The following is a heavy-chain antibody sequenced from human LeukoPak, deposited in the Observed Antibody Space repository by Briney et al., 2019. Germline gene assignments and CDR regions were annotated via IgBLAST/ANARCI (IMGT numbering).Heavy chain of an antibody. CDR3: ARDGGWQYVDYAWRFDP. D-gene: IGHD4-17*01. Sequence: APVKVSCKASGYTFTAHGISWVRQAPGQGLEWMGWISVYTGSTKYAQKFQGRVTMTTDTSTSTAYMELRSLRSDDTAVYFCARDGGWQYVDYAWRFDPWGQGTLVTVSS. CDR1: GYTFTAHG. J-gene: IGHJ5*02. V-gene: IGHV1-18*01. CDR2: ISVYTGST.